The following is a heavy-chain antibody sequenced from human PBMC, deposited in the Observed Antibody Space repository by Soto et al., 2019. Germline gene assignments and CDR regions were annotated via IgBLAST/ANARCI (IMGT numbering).Heavy chain of an antibody. CDR2: INPFDGSR. D-gene: IGHD5-12*01. V-gene: IGHV1-46*03. CDR3: SRVDAAKACPFDP. CDR1: GYIFTSYY. J-gene: IGHJ5*02. Sequence: QVQLVQSGAEVKKPGASVKVSCKASGYIFTSYYIHWVRQAPGQGLEWMGWINPFDGSRMFAQSFQGRVIMTRGTSAMTFKWEESSLRSEDTAADYCSRVDAAKACPFDPWGQGTLVTVSS.